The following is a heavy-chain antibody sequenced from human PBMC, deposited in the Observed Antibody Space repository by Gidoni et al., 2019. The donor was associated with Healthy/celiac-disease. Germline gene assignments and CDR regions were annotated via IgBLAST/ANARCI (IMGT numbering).Heavy chain of an antibody. Sequence: EVQLLESVGGFVQPWGSLRLSCAASGFSFSSYAMSWFRQAPGKGLEWVSAISGIGGSTYYADSVKGRFTISRDNSKNTLYLQMNSLRAEDTAVYYCAKGPIASPDWGQGTLVTVSS. CDR2: ISGIGGST. J-gene: IGHJ4*02. CDR1: GFSFSSYA. V-gene: IGHV3-23*01. D-gene: IGHD6-13*01. CDR3: AKGPIASPD.